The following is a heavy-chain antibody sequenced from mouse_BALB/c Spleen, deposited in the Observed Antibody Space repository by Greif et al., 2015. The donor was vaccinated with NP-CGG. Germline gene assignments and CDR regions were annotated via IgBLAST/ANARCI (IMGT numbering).Heavy chain of an antibody. V-gene: IGHV5-4*02. J-gene: IGHJ4*01. CDR3: ARSGTYYAMDY. CDR1: GFTFSDYY. Sequence: EVKLMESGGGLVKPGGSLKLSCAASGFTFSDYYMYWVRQTPEKRLEWVATISDGGSYTYYPDSVKGRFTISRDNAKNNLYLQMSSLKSEDTAMYYCARSGTYYAMDYWGQGTSVTVAS. CDR2: ISDGGSYT. D-gene: IGHD4-1*01.